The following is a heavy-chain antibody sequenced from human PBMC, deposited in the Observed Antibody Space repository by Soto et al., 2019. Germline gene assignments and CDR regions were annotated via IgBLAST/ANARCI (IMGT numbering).Heavy chain of an antibody. D-gene: IGHD1-26*01. CDR1: GFTFSSYG. V-gene: IGHV3-30*18. J-gene: IGHJ4*02. Sequence: GGSLRLSCAASGFTFSSYGMHWVRQAPGKGLEWVAVISYDGSNKYYADSVKGRFTISRDNSKNTLYLQMNSLRAEDTAVYYCAKDWDSGSYDYWGQGTLVTVSS. CDR2: ISYDGSNK. CDR3: AKDWDSGSYDY.